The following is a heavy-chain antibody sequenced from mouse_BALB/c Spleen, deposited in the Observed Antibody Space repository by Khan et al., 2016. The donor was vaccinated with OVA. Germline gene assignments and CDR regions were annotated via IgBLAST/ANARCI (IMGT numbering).Heavy chain of an antibody. CDR2: IWSGGST. Sequence: QVQLKESGPGLVQPSQSLSITCTVSGFSLTNYGVHWVHQPPGKGLEWLGLIWSGGSTAYNAAFISRLSISKDNTKRQVFFKMNSLQADDTAIYYCARKRGVHYNMDYWGQGTSVTVSS. V-gene: IGHV2-4*02. J-gene: IGHJ4*01. CDR3: ARKRGVHYNMDY. CDR1: GFSLTNYG.